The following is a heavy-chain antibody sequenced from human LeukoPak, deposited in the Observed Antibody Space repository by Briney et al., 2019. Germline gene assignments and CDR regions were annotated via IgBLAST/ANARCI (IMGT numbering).Heavy chain of an antibody. CDR3: TTEYYYGSGSCHRFDY. CDR1: GFAFRNAC. J-gene: IGHJ4*02. Sequence: PGGSLRLSCAASGFAFRNACMSWVRQAPGKGPEWVGRIKSKTDGGTTDDAAPVKGRFTISRDDSKNTLYLQMNSLKTEDTAVYYCTTEYYYGSGSCHRFDYWGQGTLVTVSS. V-gene: IGHV3-15*01. CDR2: IKSKTDGGTT. D-gene: IGHD3-10*01.